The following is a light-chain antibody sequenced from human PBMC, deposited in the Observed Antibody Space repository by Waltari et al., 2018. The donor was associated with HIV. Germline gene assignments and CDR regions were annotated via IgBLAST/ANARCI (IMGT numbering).Light chain of an antibody. V-gene: IGLV1-47*01. Sequence: SVVTQPPSASGTPGQRVTISCSGNISNTGSDYVFWYQHLPGTAPKLLIHRNDQRPSGVPDRFSGSTSGTSASLAISGLRSEDEADYYCVTWDDSLRGVVFGGGTKVAVL. CDR2: RND. CDR3: VTWDDSLRGVV. J-gene: IGLJ2*01. CDR1: ISNTGSDY.